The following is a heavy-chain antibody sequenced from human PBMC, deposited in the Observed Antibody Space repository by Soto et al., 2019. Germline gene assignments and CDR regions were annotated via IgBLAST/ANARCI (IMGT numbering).Heavy chain of an antibody. CDR1: GGTFSSYA. CDR3: ASSRLLWLRELLLYYFDY. CDR2: LIPIFGTA. J-gene: IGHJ4*02. D-gene: IGHD3-10*01. V-gene: IGHV1-69*01. Sequence: QVQLVQSGAEVKKPGSSVKVSCKASGGTFSSYAISWVRQAPGQGLEWMGGLIPIFGTANYAQKFQGRVTITADESTSTAYMELSSLRSDDTAVYYCASSRLLWLRELLLYYFDYWGQGTLVTVSS.